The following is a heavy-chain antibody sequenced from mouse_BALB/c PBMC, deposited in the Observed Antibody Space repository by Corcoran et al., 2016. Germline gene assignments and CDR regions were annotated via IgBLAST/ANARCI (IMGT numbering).Heavy chain of an antibody. V-gene: IGHV1-9*01. Sequence: QVQLQQSGAELMKPGASVKISCKATGYTFSSYWIEWVKQRPGHGLEWIGEILPGSGSTNYNEKFKGKATFTADTSSNTAYMQLSSLTSEDSAVYYCAGSTDYGSGWNDYWGQGTTLTVSS. CDR3: AGSTDYGSGWNDY. CDR1: GYTFSSYW. CDR2: ILPGSGST. J-gene: IGHJ2*01. D-gene: IGHD1-1*01.